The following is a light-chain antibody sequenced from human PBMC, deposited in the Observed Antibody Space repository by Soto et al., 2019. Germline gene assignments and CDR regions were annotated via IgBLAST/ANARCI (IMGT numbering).Light chain of an antibody. Sequence: EIVMTQSPATLAVSPGERATLSCRASQGVSSNLAWYQQKPGQAPRLLIYDVSTRASDIPARFSGSGSGTEFTLTISSLQSEDCAVYYCQQYTNWPPWTFGQGTKVEIK. J-gene: IGKJ1*01. CDR1: QGVSSN. V-gene: IGKV3-15*01. CDR2: DVS. CDR3: QQYTNWPPWT.